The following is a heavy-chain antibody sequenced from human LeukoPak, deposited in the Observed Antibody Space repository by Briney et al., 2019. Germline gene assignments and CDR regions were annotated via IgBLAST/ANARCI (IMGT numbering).Heavy chain of an antibody. J-gene: IGHJ3*02. Sequence: ASVKVSCKVSGYTLTELSMHWVRQAPGKGLEWMGGFDPEDGETIYAQKFQGRVTMTEDTSTDTAYMELSSLRSEDTAVYYCATRPPPQWELITNDAFDIWGQGTMVTVSS. CDR1: GYTLTELS. D-gene: IGHD1-26*01. CDR3: ATRPPPQWELITNDAFDI. V-gene: IGHV1-24*01. CDR2: FDPEDGET.